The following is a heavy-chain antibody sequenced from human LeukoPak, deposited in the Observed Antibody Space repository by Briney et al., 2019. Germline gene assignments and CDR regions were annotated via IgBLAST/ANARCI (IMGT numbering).Heavy chain of an antibody. CDR1: GGSISSYS. Sequence: PSETLSLTCTVSGGSISSYSWSWIRQPPGKGLEWIGYIYHSGSTYYNPSLKSRVTISVDRSKNQFSLKLSSVTAADTAVYYCARVDYGDYSRYFDLWGRGTLVTVSS. J-gene: IGHJ2*01. CDR2: IYHSGST. V-gene: IGHV4-30-2*01. CDR3: ARVDYGDYSRYFDL. D-gene: IGHD4-17*01.